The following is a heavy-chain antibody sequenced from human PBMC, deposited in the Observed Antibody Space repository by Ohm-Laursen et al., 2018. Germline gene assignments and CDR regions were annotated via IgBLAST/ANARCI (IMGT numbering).Heavy chain of an antibody. CDR3: ARDPWMGHYYGMDV. J-gene: IGHJ6*02. CDR1: GYTFTSYD. CDR2: MNPNSGTT. V-gene: IGHV1-8*01. D-gene: IGHD1-1*01. Sequence: GASVKVSCKASGYTFTSYDINWVRQATGQGLEWMGWMNPNSGTTDYAQKLQGRVTMTTDTSTSTAYMELRSLRSDDTAVYYCARDPWMGHYYGMDVWGQGTTVTVSS.